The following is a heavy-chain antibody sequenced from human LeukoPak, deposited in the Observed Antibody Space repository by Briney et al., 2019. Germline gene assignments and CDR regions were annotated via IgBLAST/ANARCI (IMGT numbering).Heavy chain of an antibody. Sequence: PGGSLRLPCAASGFTFSDYYMSWIRQAPGKGLEWVSYISSSGSTIYYADSVKGRFTISRDNAKNSLYLQMNSLRAEDTAVYYCARLGYSSSWFSWYYYYYMDVWGKGTTVTVSS. CDR3: ARLGYSSSWFSWYYYYYMDV. J-gene: IGHJ6*03. D-gene: IGHD6-13*01. V-gene: IGHV3-11*01. CDR1: GFTFSDYY. CDR2: ISSSGSTI.